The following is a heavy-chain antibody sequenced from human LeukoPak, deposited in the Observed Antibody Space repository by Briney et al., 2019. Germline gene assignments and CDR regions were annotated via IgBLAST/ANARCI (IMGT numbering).Heavy chain of an antibody. CDR1: GGSFSGSWWSDYY. CDR2: ISHSGST. CDR3: ARASRDTFMANYYFDY. V-gene: IGHV4-34*01. D-gene: IGHD5-18*01. J-gene: IGHJ4*02. Sequence: PSETLSLTCDVYGGSFSGSWWSDYYWSWIRQPPGKGLEWIGEISHSGSTNYSPSLKSRVTISVDTSKYQFSLKLTSVTAADTAVYYCARASRDTFMANYYFDYWGRGTLVTVSS.